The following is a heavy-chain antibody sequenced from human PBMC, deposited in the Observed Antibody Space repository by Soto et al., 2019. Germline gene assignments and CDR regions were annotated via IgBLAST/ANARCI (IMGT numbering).Heavy chain of an antibody. D-gene: IGHD1-1*01. CDR3: ARSRGAYNYLDP. CDR1: GYTFTSYL. CDR2: IYPGDSDT. V-gene: IGHV5-51*01. Sequence: KVSCKASGYTFTSYLMHWLRLAPGQRLEWMGIIYPGDSDTKYSPSFQGQVTISADKSISTAYLQWSSLKASDTAVYYCARSRGAYNYLDPWGQGTLVTSPQ. J-gene: IGHJ5*02.